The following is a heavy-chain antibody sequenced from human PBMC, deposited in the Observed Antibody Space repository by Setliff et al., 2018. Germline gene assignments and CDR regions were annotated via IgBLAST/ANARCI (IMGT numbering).Heavy chain of an antibody. Sequence: SETLSLTCAVSGFSISSGYYWGWIRQPPGKGLEWIVNIHHSGTAKYDPSLESRAIMSVDASKNEISLKLKSVTAADTAVYYCAKGGTYRYFDFWGQGALVTVSS. D-gene: IGHD1-1*01. CDR1: GFSISSGYY. J-gene: IGHJ4*02. CDR2: IHHSGTA. CDR3: AKGGTYRYFDF. V-gene: IGHV4-38-2*01.